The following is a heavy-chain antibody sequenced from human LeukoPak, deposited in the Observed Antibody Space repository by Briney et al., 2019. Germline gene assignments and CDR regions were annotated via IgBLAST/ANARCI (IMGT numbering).Heavy chain of an antibody. V-gene: IGHV3-23*01. D-gene: IGHD3-10*01. J-gene: IGHJ4*02. CDR2: ISHTGSDT. CDR1: GFTFSSYA. CDR3: AKRFYGSGSFYGD. Sequence: QSGGSLRLSCAASGFTFSSYAMSWVRQAPGKGLEWVSAISHTGSDTYYADSVKDRFSISRDNSKNTLYLQMNSLRAEDTALYYCAKRFYGSGSFYGDWGRGTLVTVSS.